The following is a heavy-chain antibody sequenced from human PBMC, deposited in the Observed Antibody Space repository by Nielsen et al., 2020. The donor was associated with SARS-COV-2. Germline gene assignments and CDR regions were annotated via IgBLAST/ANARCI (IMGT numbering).Heavy chain of an antibody. CDR3: AHTGSSWYSPQI. J-gene: IGHJ3*02. D-gene: IGHD6-13*01. CDR2: IIPILGIA. Sequence: SVKVSCKASGGTFSSYAISWVRQAPGQGLEWMGRIIPILGIANYAQKFQGRVTITADKSTSTAYMELSSLRSEDTAVYCCAHTGSSWYSPQIWGQGTMVTVSS. V-gene: IGHV1-69*04. CDR1: GGTFSSYA.